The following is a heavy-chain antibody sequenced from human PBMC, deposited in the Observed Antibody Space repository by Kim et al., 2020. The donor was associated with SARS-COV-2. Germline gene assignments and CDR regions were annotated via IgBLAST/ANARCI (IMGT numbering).Heavy chain of an antibody. D-gene: IGHD4-17*01. J-gene: IGHJ6*02. Sequence: GGSLRLSCEASGFTFDDYAMHWVRQAPGKGLEWVSGISWNSGSIGYADSVKGRFTISRDNAKNSLYLQMNSLRAEDTAVYYCAKDTNYGGNPSYYYGMDVWGQGTTVTVSS. V-gene: IGHV3-9*01. CDR1: GFTFDDYA. CDR2: ISWNSGSI. CDR3: AKDTNYGGNPSYYYGMDV.